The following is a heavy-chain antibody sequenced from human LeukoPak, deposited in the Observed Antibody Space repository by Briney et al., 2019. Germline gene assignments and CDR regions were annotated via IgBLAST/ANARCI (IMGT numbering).Heavy chain of an antibody. Sequence: LRLSCAASGFTFSSYEMNWVRQAPGKGLEWIGEINHSGSTNYNPSLKSRVTISVDTSKNQFSLKLSSVTAADTAVYYCARAARLVARAFDYWGQGTLVTVSS. CDR2: INHSGST. D-gene: IGHD6-6*01. J-gene: IGHJ4*02. V-gene: IGHV4-34*01. CDR3: ARAARLVARAFDY. CDR1: GFTFSSYE.